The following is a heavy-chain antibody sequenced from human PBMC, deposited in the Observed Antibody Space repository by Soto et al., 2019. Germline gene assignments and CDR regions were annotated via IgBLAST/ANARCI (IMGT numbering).Heavy chain of an antibody. CDR1: NASITSSGYY. Sequence: QVQLQESGPRLVEASQTLSLTCTVSNASITSSGYYWSWVRQPPGKRLEWISYIYHSGSTFYSPSLQSRLTMSVDTSKNQFSLTLRSVTAADTAVYHCARMSGTYYVPDYWGQGTLVTVSS. D-gene: IGHD1-26*01. CDR2: IYHSGST. J-gene: IGHJ4*02. V-gene: IGHV4-31*03. CDR3: ARMSGTYYVPDY.